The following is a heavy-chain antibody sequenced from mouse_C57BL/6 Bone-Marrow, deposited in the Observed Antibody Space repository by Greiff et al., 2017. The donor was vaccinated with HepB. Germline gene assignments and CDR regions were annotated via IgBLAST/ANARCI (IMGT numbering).Heavy chain of an antibody. CDR3: ARDGNPFDY. CDR2: IYPGDGDT. D-gene: IGHD2-1*01. V-gene: IGHV1-82*01. CDR1: GYAFSSSW. Sequence: QVQLQQSGPELVKPGASVKISCKASGYAFSSSWMNWVKQRPGKGLEWIGRIYPGDGDTNYNGKFKGKATLTADKSSNTAYLQLSSLTSEDTAVYYCARDGNPFDYWGQGTTLTVSS. J-gene: IGHJ2*01.